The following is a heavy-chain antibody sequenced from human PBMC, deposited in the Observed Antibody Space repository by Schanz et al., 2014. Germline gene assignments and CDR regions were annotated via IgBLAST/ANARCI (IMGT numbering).Heavy chain of an antibody. CDR1: GGSISSGGYT. J-gene: IGHJ5*02. V-gene: IGHV4-30-4*07. CDR3: AKFLYDDPS. D-gene: IGHD3-3*01. CDR2: IYYSGST. Sequence: QVQLQESGPGLVKPSQTLSLTCAVSGGSISSGGYTWSWIRQPPGKGLEWIGYIYYSGSTYYNPSLKRRVTISVDPPTNQFSRRLPSLTAADTAVYYCAKFLYDDPSWGQGTLVTVSS.